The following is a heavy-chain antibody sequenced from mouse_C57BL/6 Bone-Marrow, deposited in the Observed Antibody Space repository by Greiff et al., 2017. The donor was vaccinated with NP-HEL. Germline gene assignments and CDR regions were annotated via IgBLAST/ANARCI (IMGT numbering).Heavy chain of an antibody. CDR1: GYTFTSYT. J-gene: IGHJ3*01. CDR3: ASPLLLRYLWFAY. Sequence: VQLQQSGAELARPGASVKMSCKASGYTFTSYTMHWVKQRPGQGLEWIGYINPSSGYTKYNQKFKDKATLTADKSSSTAYMQLSSLTSEDSAVYYCASPLLLRYLWFAYWGQGTLVTVSA. V-gene: IGHV1-4*01. D-gene: IGHD1-1*01. CDR2: INPSSGYT.